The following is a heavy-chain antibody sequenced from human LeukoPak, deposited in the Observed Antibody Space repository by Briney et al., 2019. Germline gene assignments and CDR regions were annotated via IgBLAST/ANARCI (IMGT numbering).Heavy chain of an antibody. D-gene: IGHD5-24*01. Sequence: SETLSLTCTVYGGSISSGSYYWSWIRQPAGKGLEWIGRIYTSGSTNYNPSLKSRVTISVDTSKNQFSLKLSSVTAADTAVYYCARDGYNYRAFDIWGQGTMVTVSS. CDR1: GGSISSGSYY. CDR2: IYTSGST. J-gene: IGHJ3*02. V-gene: IGHV4-61*02. CDR3: ARDGYNYRAFDI.